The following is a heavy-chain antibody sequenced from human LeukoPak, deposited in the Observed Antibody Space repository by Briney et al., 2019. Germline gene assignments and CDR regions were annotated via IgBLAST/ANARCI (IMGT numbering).Heavy chain of an antibody. Sequence: GRSLRLSCAASGFTFDDYAMHWVRQAPGKGLEWVSGISWNSGSIGYADSVKGRFTISRDNAKNSLYLQMNSLRAEDTAVYYCATRITMIVDDAFDIWGQGTMVTVSS. V-gene: IGHV3-9*01. CDR3: ATRITMIVDDAFDI. CDR2: ISWNSGSI. J-gene: IGHJ3*02. D-gene: IGHD3-22*01. CDR1: GFTFDDYA.